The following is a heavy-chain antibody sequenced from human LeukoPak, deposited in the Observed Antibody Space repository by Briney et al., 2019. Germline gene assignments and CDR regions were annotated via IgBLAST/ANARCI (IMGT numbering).Heavy chain of an antibody. CDR3: AREVGEFVALTY. V-gene: IGHV1-8*02. CDR1: GYTFTSYG. Sequence: ASVKVSCKASGYTFTSYGINWVRQAAGQGLEWMGRMSPINGRTGYPQKFRGRLTMTRNTSISTAYMELNSLTSDDTAVYYCAREVGEFVALTYWGRGTLVTVSS. J-gene: IGHJ4*02. CDR2: MSPINGRT. D-gene: IGHD3-16*01.